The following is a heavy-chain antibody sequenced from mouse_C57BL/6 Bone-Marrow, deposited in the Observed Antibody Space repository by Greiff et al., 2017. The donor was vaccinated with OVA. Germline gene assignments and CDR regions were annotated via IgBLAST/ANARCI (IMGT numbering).Heavy chain of an antibody. V-gene: IGHV14-4*01. D-gene: IGHD2-3*01. J-gene: IGHJ3*01. CDR2: FYPENGDT. CDR3: TLYDRFAY. Sequence: EVQLQQSGAELVRPGASVKLSCTASGFNLTDDYMHWVKQRPEQGLEWIGWFYPENGDTEYASNFQGKATITADTSSNPAYLQLSSQTSEDTAVYYCTLYDRFAYWGQGTLVTVSA. CDR1: GFNLTDDY.